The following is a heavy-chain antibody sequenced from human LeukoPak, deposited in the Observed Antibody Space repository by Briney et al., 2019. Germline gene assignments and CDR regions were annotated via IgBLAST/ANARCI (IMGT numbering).Heavy chain of an antibody. CDR1: GGSISSRSYY. J-gene: IGHJ3*02. CDR2: IYYSGST. Sequence: SETLSLTCTVSGGSISSRSYYWGWIRQPPGKGLEWIGSIYYSGSTYYNPSLKSRVTISVDTSKNQFSLKLSSVTAADTAVYYCARFPRGGIAAPRGAFDIWGQGTMVTVSS. CDR3: ARFPRGGIAAPRGAFDI. D-gene: IGHD6-13*01. V-gene: IGHV4-39*07.